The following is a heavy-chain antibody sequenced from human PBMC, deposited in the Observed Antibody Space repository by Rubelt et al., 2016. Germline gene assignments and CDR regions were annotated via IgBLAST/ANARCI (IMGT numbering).Heavy chain of an antibody. CDR1: GYTFTSYY. J-gene: IGHJ5*02. V-gene: IGHV1-46*01. Sequence: QVQLVQSGAEVKKPGASVKVSCKASGYTFTSYYMHWVRQAPGQGLEWMGIINPSGGSTSYAQKFQGRVTMTMETSTSTVEMELSRRRSEDTAVYYCARAAGMTKGIWFDPWGQGTLVTVSS. D-gene: IGHD4-11*01. CDR3: ARAAGMTKGIWFDP. CDR2: INPSGGST.